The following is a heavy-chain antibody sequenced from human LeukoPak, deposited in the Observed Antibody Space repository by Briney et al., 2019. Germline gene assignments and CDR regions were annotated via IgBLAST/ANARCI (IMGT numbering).Heavy chain of an antibody. CDR2: ISSSGSTI. V-gene: IGHV3-11*04. CDR3: ASSTDYGGNRFDY. D-gene: IGHD4-23*01. J-gene: IGHJ4*02. Sequence: GGSLRLSCAASGFTFSDYYMSWVRQAPGKGLEWVSYISSSGSTIYYADSVKGRFTISRDNSKNTLYLQMNSLRAEDTAVYYCASSTDYGGNRFDYWGQGTLVTVSS. CDR1: GFTFSDYY.